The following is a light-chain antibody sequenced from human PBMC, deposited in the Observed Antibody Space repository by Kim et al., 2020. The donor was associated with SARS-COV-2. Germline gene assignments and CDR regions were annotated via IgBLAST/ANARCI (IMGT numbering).Light chain of an antibody. V-gene: IGLV3-19*01. CDR2: GKN. CDR1: RRRSYY. J-gene: IGLJ2*01. Sequence: VALGQTVRTTCEGDRRRSYYSTWNQQKPGQAPILVIYGKNNRPSGIQERFAGASSGNTASLTITGTQAGDEADYYCNSRDSNDNVVFGGGTQLTVL. CDR3: NSRDSNDNVV.